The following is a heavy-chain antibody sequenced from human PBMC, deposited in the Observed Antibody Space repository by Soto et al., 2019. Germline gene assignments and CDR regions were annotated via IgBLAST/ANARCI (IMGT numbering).Heavy chain of an antibody. J-gene: IGHJ4*02. CDR2: IYYSGST. Sequence: QVQLQESGPGLVKPSQTLSLTCTVSGGSISSGGYYWSWIRQHPGKGLGWDGYIYYSGSTYYNPYLMSRVTISVDRSKHHFSLKQSSVTAAEPAVYYVAGAHHYYDSSGLGYWGQGTLVTVSS. CDR3: AGAHHYYDSSGLGY. D-gene: IGHD3-22*01. CDR1: GGSISSGGYY. V-gene: IGHV4-31*03.